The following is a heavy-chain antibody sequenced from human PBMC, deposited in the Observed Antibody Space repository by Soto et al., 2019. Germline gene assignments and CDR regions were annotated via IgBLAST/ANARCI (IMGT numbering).Heavy chain of an antibody. CDR2: ISSSSSYI. J-gene: IGHJ4*02. V-gene: IGHV3-21*01. Sequence: GGSLRLSCAASGFTFSSYSMNWVRQAPGKGLEWVSSISSSSSYIYYADSVKGRFTISRDNAKNSLYLQMNSLRAEDTAVYYCARENRGYSGYDYALNFDYWGQGTLVTVSS. CDR1: GFTFSSYS. CDR3: ARENRGYSGYDYALNFDY. D-gene: IGHD5-12*01.